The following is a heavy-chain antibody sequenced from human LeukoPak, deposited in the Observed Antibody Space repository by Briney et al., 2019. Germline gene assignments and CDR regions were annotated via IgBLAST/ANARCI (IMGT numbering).Heavy chain of an antibody. CDR1: GFTISSYS. CDR2: ISSSSSYI. J-gene: IGHJ4*02. D-gene: IGHD6-19*01. Sequence: SGGSLRLSCAASGFTISSYSMNWVRQAPGKGLEWVSSISSSSSYIYYADSVKGRFTISRDNAKNSLYLQMNSLRAEDTAVYYCARDEEVAVAVFDYWGQGTLVTVSS. CDR3: ARDEEVAVAVFDY. V-gene: IGHV3-21*01.